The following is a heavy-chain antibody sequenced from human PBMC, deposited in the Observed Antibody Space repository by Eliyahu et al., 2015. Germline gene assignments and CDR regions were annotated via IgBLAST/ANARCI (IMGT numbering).Heavy chain of an antibody. CDR1: GFTFTNAW. V-gene: IGHV3-15*01. CDR2: IKSKYDGGIT. J-gene: IGHJ4*02. CDR3: STGGYFLDY. Sequence: EVQMVESGGGLVKPGGSLRLSCAASGFTFTNAWMNWVRQTQGKGLEWVGRIKSKYDGGITDYAAPVKGRITISRDDSKNTVYLQMNSLKIEDTAVYYCSTGGYFLDYWGQGTLVTVSS. D-gene: IGHD1-1*01.